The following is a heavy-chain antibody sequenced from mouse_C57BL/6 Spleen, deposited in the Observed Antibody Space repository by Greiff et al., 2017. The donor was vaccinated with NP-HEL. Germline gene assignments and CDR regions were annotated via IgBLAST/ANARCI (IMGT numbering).Heavy chain of an antibody. J-gene: IGHJ4*01. CDR1: GYTFTNYW. CDR2: IYPGGGYT. D-gene: IGHD1-1*01. V-gene: IGHV1-63*01. Sequence: QVQLQQSGAELVRPGTSVKMSCKASGYTFTNYWIGWAKQRPGHGLEWIGDIYPGGGYTNSNEKFKGKATLTADKSSSTAYMQFSSLTSEDSAIYYCARSGGSSRHYYAMDYWGQGTSVTVSS. CDR3: ARSGGSSRHYYAMDY.